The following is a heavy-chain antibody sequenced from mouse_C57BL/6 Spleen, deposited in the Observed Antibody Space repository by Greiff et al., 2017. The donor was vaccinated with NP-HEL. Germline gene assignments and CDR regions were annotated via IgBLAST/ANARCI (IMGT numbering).Heavy chain of an antibody. CDR2: IDPEDGDT. Sequence: VQLQQSGAELVRPGASVKLSCTASGFNIKDYYMHWVKQRPEQGLEWIGRIDPEDGDTEYAPKFQGKATMTADTSSNTAYLQLSSLTSEDTAVYYCTTEYYGSSFYYAMDYWGQGTSVTVSS. J-gene: IGHJ4*01. CDR3: TTEYYGSSFYYAMDY. CDR1: GFNIKDYY. D-gene: IGHD1-1*01. V-gene: IGHV14-1*01.